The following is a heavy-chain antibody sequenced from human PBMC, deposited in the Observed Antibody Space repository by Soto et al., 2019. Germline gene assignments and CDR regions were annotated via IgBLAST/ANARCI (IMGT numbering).Heavy chain of an antibody. J-gene: IGHJ6*02. CDR1: GGSISSYY. CDR3: ARGVGSGWYYYYYGMDV. V-gene: IGHV4-59*08. D-gene: IGHD6-19*01. CDR2: IYYSGST. Sequence: SETLSLTCTVSGGSISSYYWSWIRQPPGKGLEWIGYIYYSGSTNYNPSLKSRVTISVDTSKNQLSLKLSSVTAADTAVYYCARGVGSGWYYYYYGMDVWGQGTTVTVSS.